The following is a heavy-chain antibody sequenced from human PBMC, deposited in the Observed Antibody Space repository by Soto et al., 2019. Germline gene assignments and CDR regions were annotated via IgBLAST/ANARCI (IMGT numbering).Heavy chain of an antibody. Sequence: QVQLQESGPGLVKPSESLSLTCTVSGGSITNYYWNWIRQSPGQGLEWIGNIFFSGFTKYNPSLASRVTLVIDTSKNQFALKVKSVTAADTAVYFCARDASCLNWSDPWGQGTLVSVSS. V-gene: IGHV4-59*12. CDR1: GGSITNYY. CDR2: IFFSGFT. J-gene: IGHJ5*02. CDR3: ARDASCLNWSDP.